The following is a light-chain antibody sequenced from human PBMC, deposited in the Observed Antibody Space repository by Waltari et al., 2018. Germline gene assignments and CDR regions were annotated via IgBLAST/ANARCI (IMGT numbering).Light chain of an antibody. V-gene: IGKV1-9*01. CDR2: AAS. J-gene: IGKJ1*01. Sequence: IQLTQSPSSLSASVGDRVTITCRASQVISNYLAWYQQKPGTAPKLLIYAASTLQSGVPSRFSGSGSGTDFTLTISSLQPEDFASYYCQQLNSYQWTFGQGTKVEIK. CDR1: QVISNY. CDR3: QQLNSYQWT.